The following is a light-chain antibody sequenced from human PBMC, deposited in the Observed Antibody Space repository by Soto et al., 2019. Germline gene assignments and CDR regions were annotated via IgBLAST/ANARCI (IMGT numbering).Light chain of an antibody. Sequence: QPVLTQPPSASGTPGQRVTISCSGGSSNIGSNTVTWYQQLPGTAPKLLIFSNDQRPSGVPDRFSGSKSGTSASLAINGLQSEDEADYFCAAWDDSLSGRVVFGGGTQLTVL. V-gene: IGLV1-44*01. CDR3: AAWDDSLSGRVV. CDR2: SND. CDR1: SSNIGSNT. J-gene: IGLJ2*01.